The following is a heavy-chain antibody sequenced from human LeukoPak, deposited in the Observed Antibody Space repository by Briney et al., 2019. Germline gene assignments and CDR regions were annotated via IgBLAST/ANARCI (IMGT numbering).Heavy chain of an antibody. CDR2: TSSSSSYI. Sequence: PGGSLRLSCAASGFTFSSYSMNWVRQAPGKGLEWVSSTSSSSSYIYYADSVKGRFTISRDNAKNSLYLQMNSLRGEDTAVYYCARESEHSVSQVDFDLWGQGTMVTVS. V-gene: IGHV3-21*01. D-gene: IGHD2-15*01. J-gene: IGHJ3*01. CDR3: ARESEHSVSQVDFDL. CDR1: GFTFSSYS.